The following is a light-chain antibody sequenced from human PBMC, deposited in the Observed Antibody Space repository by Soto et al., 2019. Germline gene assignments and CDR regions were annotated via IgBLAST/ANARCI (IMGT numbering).Light chain of an antibody. J-gene: IGKJ3*01. CDR2: AAS. CDR1: QSVTVNS. V-gene: IGKV3-20*01. CDR3: QQYGDSPLT. Sequence: EILLTQSPSTLSLSPGEGVTLSCRASQSVTVNSLAWYQQKPGQTPKPLIYAASTRAAAVPDRFTGSGSGTDFALTISRLEPEDFAVYYCQQYGDSPLTFGPGTKVDIK.